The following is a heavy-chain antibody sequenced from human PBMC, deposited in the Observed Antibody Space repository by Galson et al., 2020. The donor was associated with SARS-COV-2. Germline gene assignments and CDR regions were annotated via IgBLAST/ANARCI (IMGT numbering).Heavy chain of an antibody. CDR3: ARYGGRSSATGGDYFDY. CDR1: GFSLTTSGMR. CDR2: IDWDGDT. V-gene: IGHV2-70*04. D-gene: IGHD2-15*01. J-gene: IGHJ4*02. Sequence: SGPTLVKPTQTLTLTCTFSGFSLTTSGMRVTWIRQPPGKALEWLARIDWDGDTFYRTSLKTRLTISKDTSRNQVVLTMTNMDPVDTATYYCARYGGRSSATGGDYFDYWGQGTLVTVSS.